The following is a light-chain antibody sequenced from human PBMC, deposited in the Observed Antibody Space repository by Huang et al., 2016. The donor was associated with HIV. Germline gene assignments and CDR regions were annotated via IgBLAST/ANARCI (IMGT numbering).Light chain of an antibody. V-gene: IGKV3-11*01. CDR3: QQRSDWPPWT. J-gene: IGKJ1*01. CDR1: QSVRNY. Sequence: EIVLTQSPATLSLSPGERATLSCRASQSVRNYLAWYQQKPGQAPRLLIYEASNRATGTPARFSGSGSGTDVTLTISSLEPEDFAVYYCQQRSDWPPWTFGQGTKVEIK. CDR2: EAS.